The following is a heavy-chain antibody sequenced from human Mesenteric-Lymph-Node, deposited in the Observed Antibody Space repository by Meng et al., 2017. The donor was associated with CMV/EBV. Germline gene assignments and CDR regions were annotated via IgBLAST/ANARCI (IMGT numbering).Heavy chain of an antibody. CDR3: ARETTVVTQPGGWLDP. Sequence: GSLRLSCAVYGGSFSGYYWSWIRQPPGKGLEWIGEINHSGSTYYNPSLKSRVTISVDTSKNQFSLKLSSVTAADTAVYYCARETTVVTQPGGWLDPWGQGTLVTVSS. J-gene: IGHJ5*02. CDR1: GGSFSGYY. D-gene: IGHD4-23*01. V-gene: IGHV4-34*01. CDR2: INHSGST.